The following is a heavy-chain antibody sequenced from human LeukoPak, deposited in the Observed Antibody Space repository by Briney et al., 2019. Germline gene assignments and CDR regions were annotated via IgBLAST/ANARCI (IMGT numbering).Heavy chain of an antibody. Sequence: GGSLRLSCAASGFTFGSYAMSWVRQAPGKGLEWVSAISYSGGTTYYADSVKGRFTISRDNSKNTLYLQMNSLRAEDTAVYYCAKERIAAAGTPDYWGQGTLVTVSS. V-gene: IGHV3-23*01. J-gene: IGHJ4*02. CDR3: AKERIAAAGTPDY. D-gene: IGHD6-13*01. CDR1: GFTFGSYA. CDR2: ISYSGGTT.